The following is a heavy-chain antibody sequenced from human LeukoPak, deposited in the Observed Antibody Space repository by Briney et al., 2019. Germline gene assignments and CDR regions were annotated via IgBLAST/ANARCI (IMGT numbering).Heavy chain of an antibody. Sequence: GGNLRLSCAASGFTFSSYAMSWVRQAPGKGLEWVSAISGSGGSTYYADSVKGRFTISRDNSKNTLYLQMNSLRAEDTAVYYCAKTDIVVVVAATNYFDYWGQGTLVTVSS. J-gene: IGHJ4*02. V-gene: IGHV3-23*01. CDR1: GFTFSSYA. CDR3: AKTDIVVVVAATNYFDY. D-gene: IGHD2-15*01. CDR2: ISGSGGST.